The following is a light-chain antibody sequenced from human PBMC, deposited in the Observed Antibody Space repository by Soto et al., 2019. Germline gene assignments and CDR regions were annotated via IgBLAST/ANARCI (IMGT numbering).Light chain of an antibody. CDR1: QSVSNTY. V-gene: IGKV3-20*01. CDR3: QQYDYWPPWT. Sequence: EIVLTQSPGTLSLSPGERATLSCRASQSVSNTYLAWYQQKPGQAPRLLIYDASSRATGIPDRFSGSGSGTDFTLTISRLEPEDFAVYYCQQYDYWPPWTFGQGTRVEIK. J-gene: IGKJ1*01. CDR2: DAS.